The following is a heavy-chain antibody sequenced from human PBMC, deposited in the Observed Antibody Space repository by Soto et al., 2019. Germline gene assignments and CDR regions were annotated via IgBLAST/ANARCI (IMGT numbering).Heavy chain of an antibody. CDR1: GGTFSSYA. Sequence: ASVKVSCKASGGTFSSYAISWVRQAPGQGLEWMGGIIPIFGTANYAQKFQGRVTITADESTSTAYMELSSLRSEDTAVYYCTTTATYYDSKVNPPDAFDIWGQGTMVTVSS. CDR3: TTTATYYDSKVNPPDAFDI. V-gene: IGHV1-69*13. CDR2: IIPIFGTA. D-gene: IGHD3-22*01. J-gene: IGHJ3*02.